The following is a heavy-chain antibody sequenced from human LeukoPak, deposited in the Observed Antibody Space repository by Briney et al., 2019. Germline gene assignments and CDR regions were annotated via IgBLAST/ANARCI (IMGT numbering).Heavy chain of an antibody. D-gene: IGHD1-26*01. CDR3: ARTQSGSYSYYFDY. V-gene: IGHV1-18*01. CDR1: GYIFTRYG. Sequence: GASVNVSFKASGYIFTRYGISWVGQAPGQGLEWVGWISAYNGNTNYAQKLQGRVTMTTDTSTSTAYMELRSLRSDDTAVYYCARTQSGSYSYYFDYWGQGTLVTVSS. J-gene: IGHJ4*02. CDR2: ISAYNGNT.